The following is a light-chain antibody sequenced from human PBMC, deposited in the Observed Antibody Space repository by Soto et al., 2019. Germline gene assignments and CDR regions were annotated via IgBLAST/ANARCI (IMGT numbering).Light chain of an antibody. CDR3: QQRSNYWT. CDR2: DTS. CDR1: QSVRSNY. V-gene: IGKV3-11*01. Sequence: EVVLTQSPVTLSLSPGQRATLSCRASQSVRSNYLGWYQHKPGQPPRLLIYDTSKRATGIPARFSGSGSGTDFTLTISTLEPKDFAVYYCQQRSNYWTFGQGTKVEIK. J-gene: IGKJ1*01.